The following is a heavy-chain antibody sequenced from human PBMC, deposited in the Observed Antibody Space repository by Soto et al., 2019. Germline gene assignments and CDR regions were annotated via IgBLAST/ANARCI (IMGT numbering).Heavy chain of an antibody. CDR1: GGTFRSYT. V-gene: IGHV1-69*02. Sequence: QVQLVQSGAEVKKPGSSVKVSCKASGGTFRSYTISWVRQAPGQGLEWMGRISPILGIANYAQKFQGRVTITADKSTSTAYMELSSLRSEDTAVYYCARQYSSSSVYYYYMDVWGKGTTVTVSS. J-gene: IGHJ6*03. CDR3: ARQYSSSSVYYYYMDV. D-gene: IGHD6-6*01. CDR2: ISPILGIA.